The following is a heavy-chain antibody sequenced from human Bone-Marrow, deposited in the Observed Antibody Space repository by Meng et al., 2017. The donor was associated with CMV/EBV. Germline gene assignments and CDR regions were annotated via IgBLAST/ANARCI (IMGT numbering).Heavy chain of an antibody. D-gene: IGHD1-20*01. V-gene: IGHV2-26*01. CDR2: IFSNDEK. CDR3: ARTPITGTPSYYFDY. Sequence: SGPTLVKPTETLTLTCTVSGFSLSNARMGVSWIRQPPGKALEWLAHIFSNDEKSYSTSLKSRLTISKDTSKSQVVLTMTNMDPVDTATYYCARTPITGTPSYYFDYWGQGILVTVSS. CDR1: GFSLSNARMG. J-gene: IGHJ4*02.